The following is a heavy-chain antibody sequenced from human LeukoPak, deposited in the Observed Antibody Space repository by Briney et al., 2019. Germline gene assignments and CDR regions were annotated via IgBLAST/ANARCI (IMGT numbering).Heavy chain of an antibody. J-gene: IGHJ4*02. V-gene: IGHV5-51*01. CDR3: ARLRGRTGSTQYYFDY. D-gene: IGHD3-10*01. CDR2: IYPGDSDT. CDR1: GYSFASYW. Sequence: GESLKISCKGSGYSFASYWIGWVRQMPGKGLEWMGIIYPGDSDTRYGPSFQGRVTISADKSISTAYLQWSSLKASDTAMYYCARLRGRTGSTQYYFDYWGQGTLVTVSS.